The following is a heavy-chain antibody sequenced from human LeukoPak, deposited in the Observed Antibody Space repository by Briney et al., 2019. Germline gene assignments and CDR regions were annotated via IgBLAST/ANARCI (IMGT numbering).Heavy chain of an antibody. CDR2: ISGSGGST. CDR3: AKGSYYYGSGTLGD. D-gene: IGHD3-10*01. V-gene: IGHV3-23*01. Sequence: GGSLRLSCAASGFTFSSYAMSWVRQAPGKGLEWVSAISGSGGSTYYADSVKGRFTISRDNSKNTLYLQMNSLRAEDTAVYYCAKGSYYYGSGTLGDWGQGTLVTVSS. J-gene: IGHJ4*02. CDR1: GFTFSSYA.